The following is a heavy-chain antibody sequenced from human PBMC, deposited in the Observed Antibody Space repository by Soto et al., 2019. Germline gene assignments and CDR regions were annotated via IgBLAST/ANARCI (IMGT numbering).Heavy chain of an antibody. CDR2: INHSGST. D-gene: IGHD2-15*01. CDR1: GGSFSGYY. J-gene: IGHJ6*02. V-gene: IGHV4-34*01. Sequence: SETLSLTCAVYGGSFSGYYWSWIRQPPGKGLEWIGEINHSGSTNYNPSLKSRVTISVDTSKNQFSLKLSSVTAADTAVYHCARWGKGYCSGGSCYGDPYYYYYYGMDVWGQGTTVTVS. CDR3: ARWGKGYCSGGSCYGDPYYYYYYGMDV.